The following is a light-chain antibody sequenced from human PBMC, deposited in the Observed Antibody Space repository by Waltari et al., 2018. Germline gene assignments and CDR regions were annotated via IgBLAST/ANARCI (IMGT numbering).Light chain of an antibody. CDR2: AAS. CDR3: QQSYSSPPT. CDR1: QSISTY. Sequence: DIQMTQSPSSLSASVGDRVTITCRASQSISTYLNWYQQKVGKAPTLLIFAASTLQVGVPSRFSGSGSGTEFTLTISNLQPEDFATYFCQQSYSSPPTFGQGTKLEI. V-gene: IGKV1-39*01. J-gene: IGKJ2*01.